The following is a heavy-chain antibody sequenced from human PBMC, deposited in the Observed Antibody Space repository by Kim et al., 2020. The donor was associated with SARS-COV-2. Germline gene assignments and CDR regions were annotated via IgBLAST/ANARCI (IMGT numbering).Heavy chain of an antibody. D-gene: IGHD1-26*01. V-gene: IGHV3-23*01. J-gene: IGHJ6*03. CDR1: GFTFSRDG. CDR2: IKDLGGSK. Sequence: GGSLRLSCAASGFTFSRDGISWVRQAPGKGLEWVSAIKDLGGSKYYAHSVTGRFTISRDNAKNTLYRQMNSLRAEDTAVYYCVKDPRPRSYLFYYY. CDR3: VKDPRPRSYLFYYY.